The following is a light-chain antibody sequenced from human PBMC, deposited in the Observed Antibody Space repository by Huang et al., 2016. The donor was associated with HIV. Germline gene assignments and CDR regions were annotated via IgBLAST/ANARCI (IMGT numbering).Light chain of an antibody. V-gene: IGKV1-9*01. CDR3: QQLNFYPLT. CDR2: SAT. J-gene: IGKJ4*01. Sequence: QLTQSPSSLSASVGDRVIITCRASQGIDSYLAWYQQKSGKAPKLLIYSATTLQSGVPSRFSGSGSGTDFTLTITSLQPEDFATYYYQQLNFYPLTFGGGTKVEIK. CDR1: QGIDSY.